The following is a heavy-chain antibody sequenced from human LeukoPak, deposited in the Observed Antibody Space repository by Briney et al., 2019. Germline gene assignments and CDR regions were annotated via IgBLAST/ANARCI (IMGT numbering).Heavy chain of an antibody. J-gene: IGHJ4*02. V-gene: IGHV3-23*01. CDR1: GFTFSSSA. D-gene: IGHD6-13*01. CDR2: ISGTGGST. CDR3: AKGRGYSSSWPPTDFDY. Sequence: PGGSLRLSCAASGFTFSSSAMSWVRQAPGKGLEWVSAISGTGGSTHYADSVKGRFTISRDNSKNPLYLQINSLRAEDTAVHYCAKGRGYSSSWPPTDFDYWGQGTLVTVSS.